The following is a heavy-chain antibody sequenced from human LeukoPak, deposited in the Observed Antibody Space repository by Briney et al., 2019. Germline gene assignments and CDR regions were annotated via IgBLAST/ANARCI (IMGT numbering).Heavy chain of an antibody. CDR3: ARDVAGELPGGY. Sequence: ASVKVSCKASGYTFTGYYMHWVRQAPGQGLEWVGWINPNSGGTNYVQKFQGRVTMTRDTSISTAYVELSRLRSDDTAVYYCARDVAGELPGGYWGQGTLVTVSS. D-gene: IGHD1-26*01. CDR2: INPNSGGT. J-gene: IGHJ4*02. CDR1: GYTFTGYY. V-gene: IGHV1-2*02.